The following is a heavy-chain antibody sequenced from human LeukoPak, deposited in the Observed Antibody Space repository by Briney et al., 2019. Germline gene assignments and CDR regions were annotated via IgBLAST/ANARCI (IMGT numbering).Heavy chain of an antibody. CDR3: ARVPYSSSWFNFFDY. J-gene: IGHJ4*02. D-gene: IGHD6-13*01. CDR1: GGTFSSYA. Sequence: SVKVSCKASGGTFSSYAISWVRQAPGQGLEWMGGIIPIFGTANYAQKFQGRVTITADESTSTAYMELSSLRSEDTAVYYCARVPYSSSWFNFFDYWGREPWSPSPQ. CDR2: IIPIFGTA. V-gene: IGHV1-69*01.